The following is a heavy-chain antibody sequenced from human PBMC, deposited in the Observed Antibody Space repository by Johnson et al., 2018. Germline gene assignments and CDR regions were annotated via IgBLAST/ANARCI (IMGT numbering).Heavy chain of an antibody. Sequence: QVQLQESGAEVKKPGASVKVSCKASGYTFTSYDITWVRQATGQGLAWMGWMDPNSGNTGYAQKFQGRVTMTRNTSISTAHMELSSLISEEPAVYYCARGRRAVADPTGNFQHWGQGTLVTVSS. CDR2: MDPNSGNT. J-gene: IGHJ1*01. D-gene: IGHD6-19*01. CDR1: GYTFTSYD. CDR3: ARGRRAVADPTGNFQH. V-gene: IGHV1-8*01.